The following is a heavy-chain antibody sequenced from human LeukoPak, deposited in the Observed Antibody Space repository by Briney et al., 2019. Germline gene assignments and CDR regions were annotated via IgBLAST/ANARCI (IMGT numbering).Heavy chain of an antibody. Sequence: PSETLSLTCAVYGGSFSGYYWSWIRQPPGKGLEWIGEINHSGSTNYNPSLKSRVTISVDTSKNQFSLKLSSVTAADTAVYYCARGERGYSYANDYWGQGTLVTVSS. CDR3: ARGERGYSYANDY. CDR1: GGSFSGYY. V-gene: IGHV4-34*01. CDR2: INHSGST. J-gene: IGHJ4*02. D-gene: IGHD5-18*01.